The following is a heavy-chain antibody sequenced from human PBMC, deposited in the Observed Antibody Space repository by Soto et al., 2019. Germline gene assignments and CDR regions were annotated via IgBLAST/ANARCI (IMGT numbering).Heavy chain of an antibody. V-gene: IGHV4-59*08. CDR1: GGSISSYY. CDR2: IYYSGST. J-gene: IGHJ6*03. CDR3: ARVSNSTMVRGVISPSPSPYYYYYDYMDV. D-gene: IGHD3-10*01. Sequence: SETLSLTCTVSGGSISSYYWSWIRQPPGKGLEWIGYIYYSGSTNYNPSLKSRVTISVDTSKNQFSLKLSSVTAADTAVYYCARVSNSTMVRGVISPSPSPYYYYYDYMDVWCKGTTVTVSS.